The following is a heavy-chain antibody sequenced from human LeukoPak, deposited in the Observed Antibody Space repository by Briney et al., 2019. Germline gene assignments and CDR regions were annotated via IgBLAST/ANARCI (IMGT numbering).Heavy chain of an antibody. CDR2: ISGSGGST. Sequence: GGSLRLSCAASGFTFSSYAMSWVRQALGKGLEWVSAISGSGGSTYYADSVKGRFTISRDNSKNTLYLQMNSLRAEDTAVYYCAKDSGYCSSTSCWGQGTTVTVSS. V-gene: IGHV3-23*01. CDR3: AKDSGYCSSTSC. J-gene: IGHJ6*02. D-gene: IGHD2-2*01. CDR1: GFTFSSYA.